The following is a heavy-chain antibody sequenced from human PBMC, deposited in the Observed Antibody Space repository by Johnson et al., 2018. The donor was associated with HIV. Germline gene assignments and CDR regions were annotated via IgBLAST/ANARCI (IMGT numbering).Heavy chain of an antibody. V-gene: IGHV3-7*01. CDR2: INQAGSEK. Sequence: VQLVESGGGLVQSGGSLRLSCAASGFTFSRDWMNWVRQAPGKGLEWMANINQAGSEKYYVDSVKGRFTISRDNSKNTLYLQMNSLRAEDTAVYYCAKGQIISSRLGAFDIWGQGTMVTVSS. CDR1: GFTFSRDW. CDR3: AKGQIISSRLGAFDI. D-gene: IGHD6-6*01. J-gene: IGHJ3*02.